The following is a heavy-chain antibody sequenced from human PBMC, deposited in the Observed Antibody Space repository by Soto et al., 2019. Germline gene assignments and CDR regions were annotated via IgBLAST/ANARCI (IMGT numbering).Heavy chain of an antibody. Sequence: GGSLILSCAASGFTFSIYWMNWVRQAPGKGLEWVPNIKQDGSEKYYVDSVKGRFTISRDNAKNSLYLQMNSLRAEDTAVYYCARVQLLSKLALVGPTYYYGMDVWGQGTTVTVSS. J-gene: IGHJ6*02. V-gene: IGHV3-7*01. D-gene: IGHD3-9*01. CDR3: ARVQLLSKLALVGPTYYYGMDV. CDR1: GFTFSIYW. CDR2: IKQDGSEK.